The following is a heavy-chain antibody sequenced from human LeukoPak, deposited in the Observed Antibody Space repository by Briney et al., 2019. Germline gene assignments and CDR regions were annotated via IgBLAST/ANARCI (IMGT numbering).Heavy chain of an antibody. J-gene: IGHJ4*02. CDR2: IRSEPYGGTT. D-gene: IGHD3-3*01. Sequence: QPGRSLRLSCTASGFTFGDYAMSWFRQAPGKGLEWVGFIRSEPYGGTTEYAAPVKGRFTISRDDSKSIAYLQMNSLKAEDTAVYYCTRATTVFGVVNAWGQGTLVTVSS. V-gene: IGHV3-49*03. CDR3: TRATTVFGVVNA. CDR1: GFTFGDYA.